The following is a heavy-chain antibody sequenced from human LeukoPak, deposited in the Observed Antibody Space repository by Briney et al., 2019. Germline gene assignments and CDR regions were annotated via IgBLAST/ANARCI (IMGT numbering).Heavy chain of an antibody. V-gene: IGHV4-59*11. CDR3: ARDGREGGFDY. D-gene: IGHD1-26*01. Sequence: SETLSLTCTVSGGSISSHYWSWIRQPPGKGLEWIGYIYYSGSTNYNPSLKSRVTISVDTSKNQFSLKLSSVTAADTAVYYCARDGREGGFDYWGQGTLVTVSS. J-gene: IGHJ4*02. CDR2: IYYSGST. CDR1: GGSISSHY.